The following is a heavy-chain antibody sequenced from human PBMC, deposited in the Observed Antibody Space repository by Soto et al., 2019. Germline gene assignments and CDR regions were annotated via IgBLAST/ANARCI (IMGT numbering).Heavy chain of an antibody. V-gene: IGHV1-8*01. D-gene: IGHD6-13*01. CDR3: ARGGVAAAGPLDP. Sequence: QVQLVQSGAEVKKPGASVKVSCKASGYTFTSYDINWVRQASGQGLEWMGWMNPNSGNTAYAQNFQGRVTMTRNTSIGTAYMELSSLRSGDTAVYYCARGGVAAAGPLDPWGQGTLVTVSS. CDR2: MNPNSGNT. CDR1: GYTFTSYD. J-gene: IGHJ5*02.